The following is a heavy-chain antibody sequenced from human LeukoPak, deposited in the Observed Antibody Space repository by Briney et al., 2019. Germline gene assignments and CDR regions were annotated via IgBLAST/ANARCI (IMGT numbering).Heavy chain of an antibody. J-gene: IGHJ4*02. Sequence: PSETLSLTCTVSGGSISGYYWSWIRQPPGKGLEWIGDIYYSGSTNYNPSFKSRVTISVDTSKNQFSLKLSSVTAADTAVYYCARDSARYCSSTSCYPKGFDYWGQGTLVTVSS. CDR3: ARDSARYCSSTSCYPKGFDY. CDR1: GGSISGYY. D-gene: IGHD2-2*01. CDR2: IYYSGST. V-gene: IGHV4-59*01.